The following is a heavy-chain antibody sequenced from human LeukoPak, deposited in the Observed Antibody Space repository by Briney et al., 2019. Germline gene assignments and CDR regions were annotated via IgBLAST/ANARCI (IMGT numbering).Heavy chain of an antibody. CDR1: GFTFSNYW. Sequence: GGSLRLSCAASGFTFSNYWMSWVRQAPGKGLEWVANIKQDGSEKYYVDSVKGRFTISRDNAKNSLYLQMNSLRAEDTAVYYCARASFLEWLLPRNWGQGTLVTVSS. J-gene: IGHJ4*02. D-gene: IGHD3-3*02. V-gene: IGHV3-7*01. CDR3: ARASFLEWLLPRN. CDR2: IKQDGSEK.